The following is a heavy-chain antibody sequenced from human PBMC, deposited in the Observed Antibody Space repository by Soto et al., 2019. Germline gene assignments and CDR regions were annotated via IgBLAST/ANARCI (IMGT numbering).Heavy chain of an antibody. J-gene: IGHJ3*02. CDR2: ISYDGSNK. CDR3: ARGGMTAIRDAFDI. D-gene: IGHD2-21*02. Sequence: GGSLRLSCAASGFTFSSYAMHWVRQAPGKGLEWVAVISYDGSNKYYADSVKGRFTISRDNSKNTLYLQMNSLRAEDTAVYYCARGGMTAIRDAFDIWSQGTMVTVSS. CDR1: GFTFSSYA. V-gene: IGHV3-30-3*01.